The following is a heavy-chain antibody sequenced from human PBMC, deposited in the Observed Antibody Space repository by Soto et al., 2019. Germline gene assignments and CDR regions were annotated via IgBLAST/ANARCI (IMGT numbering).Heavy chain of an antibody. D-gene: IGHD2-8*01. V-gene: IGHV3-33*01. CDR1: GFTFRSYG. J-gene: IGHJ5*02. CDR2: IWYDGSNK. Sequence: RGSLRLSCAAYGFTFRSYGIHWVCQAPGKGLEWVAVIWYDGSNKYYADSVKGRFTISRDNSKNTLYLQMNSLRAEDTAVYYCARDAHRVDGPNWFDPWGQGTLVTVSS. CDR3: ARDAHRVDGPNWFDP.